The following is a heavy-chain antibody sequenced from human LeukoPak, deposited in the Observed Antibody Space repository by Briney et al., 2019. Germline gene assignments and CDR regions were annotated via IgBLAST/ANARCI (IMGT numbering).Heavy chain of an antibody. CDR3: ASTGYSSGWYEKENAFDI. D-gene: IGHD6-19*01. CDR2: IYYSGST. Sequence: PSETLSLTCTVSGGSISSSSYYWGWIRQPPGKGLEWIGSIYYSGSTYYSPSLKSRVTISVDTSKNQFSLKLSSVTAADTAVYYCASTGYSSGWYEKENAFDIWGQGTMVTVSS. J-gene: IGHJ3*02. CDR1: GGSISSSSYY. V-gene: IGHV4-39*01.